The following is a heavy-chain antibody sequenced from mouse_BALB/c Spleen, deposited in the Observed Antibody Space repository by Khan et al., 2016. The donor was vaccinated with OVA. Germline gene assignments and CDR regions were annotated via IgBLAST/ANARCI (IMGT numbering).Heavy chain of an antibody. V-gene: IGHV9-3-1*01. D-gene: IGHD2-10*01. Sequence: QIQLVQSGPELKKPGETVKISCKASGYTFTNYGMNWVKQSPGKTLKWMGWINTYTGEPTYADDFKGRFAFSSETSATTAYLQINNLKNEDTATYFWARPPYFSYTLDYWGQGTSVTVSS. CDR2: INTYTGEP. CDR1: GYTFTNYG. J-gene: IGHJ4*01. CDR3: ARPPYFSYTLDY.